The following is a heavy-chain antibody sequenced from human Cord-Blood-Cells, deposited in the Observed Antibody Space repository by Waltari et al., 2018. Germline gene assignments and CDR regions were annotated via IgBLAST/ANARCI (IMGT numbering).Heavy chain of an antibody. Sequence: QVQLVQSGAEVKKPGASVKVSCKVSGYTLTELSMHWVRQAPGKGLEWMGGFDPEDGETIYAKKFQGRVTRTEDTSTDTAYMELSSLRSEDTAVYYCATSPPLTLHQNYGMDVWGQGTTVTVSS. CDR2: FDPEDGET. V-gene: IGHV1-24*01. CDR3: ATSPPLTLHQNYGMDV. D-gene: IGHD3-9*01. J-gene: IGHJ6*02. CDR1: GYTLTELS.